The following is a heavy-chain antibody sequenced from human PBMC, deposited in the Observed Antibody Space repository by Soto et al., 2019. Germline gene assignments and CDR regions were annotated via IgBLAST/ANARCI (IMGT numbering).Heavy chain of an antibody. Sequence: SETLSLTSTVSDGSISSYYWSWLRLPPGKGLERIGYIYYSGSTNYNPSLKSRVTISVDTSKNQVSLKLSSVTAADTAVYYCARYDGTGEGCYDCAVNYYYGMDVWGQGTTVTVSS. D-gene: IGHD5-12*01. J-gene: IGHJ6*02. V-gene: IGHV4-59*01. CDR3: ARYDGTGEGCYDCAVNYYYGMDV. CDR2: IYYSGST. CDR1: DGSISSYY.